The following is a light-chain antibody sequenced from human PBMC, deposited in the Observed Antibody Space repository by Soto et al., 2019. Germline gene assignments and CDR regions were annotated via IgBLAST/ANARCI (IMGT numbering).Light chain of an antibody. J-gene: IGKJ3*01. CDR2: GAS. Sequence: EVLLTQSPGTLSLSPGERATLSCRASQSVSSTYLAWYQQKPGQAPRLLIYGASSRASGIPGRFSGSGSGTDFTLTISRLDPEDFAVYYCQQYGRSSLTFGPGTKVDI. CDR1: QSVSSTY. CDR3: QQYGRSSLT. V-gene: IGKV3-20*01.